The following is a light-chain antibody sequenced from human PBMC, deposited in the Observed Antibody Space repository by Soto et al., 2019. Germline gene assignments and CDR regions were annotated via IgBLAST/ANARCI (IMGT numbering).Light chain of an antibody. Sequence: DIQMPQSPSSLSASVVERVPITCRASQSISTYLNWYLEKPGKAPKLLIYAASSLQDGVPPRFSGSGSGTDFTLTISSLQPEEFATYYCQQCYSSPRTFGQGTKVDIK. V-gene: IGKV1-39*01. CDR1: QSISTY. CDR3: QQCYSSPRT. J-gene: IGKJ1*01. CDR2: AAS.